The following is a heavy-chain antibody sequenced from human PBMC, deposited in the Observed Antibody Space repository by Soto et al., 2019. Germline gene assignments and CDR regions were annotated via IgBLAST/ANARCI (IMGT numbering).Heavy chain of an antibody. D-gene: IGHD3-16*02. CDR1: GFSPSTSGMC. Sequence: SGPTLVNPTQTLTLTCTFSGFSPSTSGMCVSWIRQPPGKALEWLARIDWDDDKYYSTSLKTRLTISKDTSKNQVVLTMTNMDPVDTATYYCARIFRGLHLGELSSHFDYWGQGTLVTVSS. V-gene: IGHV2-70*11. CDR3: ARIFRGLHLGELSSHFDY. CDR2: IDWDDDK. J-gene: IGHJ4*02.